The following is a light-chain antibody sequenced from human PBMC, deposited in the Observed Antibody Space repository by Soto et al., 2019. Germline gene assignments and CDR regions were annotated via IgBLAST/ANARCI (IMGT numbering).Light chain of an antibody. CDR3: QQRSNWPPWT. CDR2: DAS. J-gene: IGKJ1*01. V-gene: IGKV3-11*01. Sequence: EIVLTQSPATLSVSPGERATLSCRASQSVSSYLAWYQQKPGQAPRLLIYDASNRATGIPARFSGSGSGTDFTLTISSLEPEDFAVYYCQQRSNWPPWTFGQGNKVEIK. CDR1: QSVSSY.